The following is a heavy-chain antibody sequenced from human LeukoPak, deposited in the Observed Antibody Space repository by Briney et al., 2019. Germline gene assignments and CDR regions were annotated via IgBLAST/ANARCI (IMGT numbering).Heavy chain of an antibody. D-gene: IGHD3-9*01. CDR2: IYYSGST. J-gene: IGHJ3*02. CDR1: GGSISSYY. CDR3: ARQNYDILTGYYTDAFDI. Sequence: SETLSLTCTVSGGSISSYYWSWIRQPPGKGLEWIGYIYYSGSTNYNPSLKSRVTISVDTSKNRFSLKLSSVTAADTAVYYCARQNYDILTGYYTDAFDIWGQGTMVTVSS. V-gene: IGHV4-59*01.